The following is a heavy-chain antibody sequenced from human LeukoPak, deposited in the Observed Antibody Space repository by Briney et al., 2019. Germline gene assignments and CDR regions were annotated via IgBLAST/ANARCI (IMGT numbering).Heavy chain of an antibody. D-gene: IGHD1-1*01. J-gene: IGHJ6*02. CDR2: TYYRSKWYN. CDR1: VDRVSSNTAA. V-gene: IGHV6-1*01. Sequence: SQTLSLTCAIPVDRVSSNTAAWNWIRQSPSRCLEWLGITYYRSKWYNDYVVSVKTRITSNPDTSKIQFSLQLNSVTPEDTAVYYCAREEAGTTVYYYYGMDVWGQEPRVSVSS. CDR3: AREEAGTTVYYYYGMDV.